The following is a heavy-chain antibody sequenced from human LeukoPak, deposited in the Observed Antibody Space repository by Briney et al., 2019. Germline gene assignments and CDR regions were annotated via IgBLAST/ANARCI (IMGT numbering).Heavy chain of an antibody. CDR2: IYYSGST. CDR1: GGSISSYY. CDR3: ARGPPGKNTSKRPYYYMDV. J-gene: IGHJ6*03. V-gene: IGHV4-59*01. D-gene: IGHD2-2*01. Sequence: SETLSLTCTVSGGSISSYYWSWIRQRPGKGLEWIGYIYYSGSTNYNPSLKSRVTISVDTSKNQFSLKLSSVTAADTAVYYCARGPPGKNTSKRPYYYMDVWGKGTTVTVSS.